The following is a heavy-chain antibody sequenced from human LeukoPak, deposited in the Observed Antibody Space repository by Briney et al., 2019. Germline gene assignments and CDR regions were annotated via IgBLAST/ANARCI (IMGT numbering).Heavy chain of an antibody. CDR2: IYNSGST. D-gene: IGHD2-15*01. CDR3: ARDCTDGSCYPLYGMDV. CDR1: GGSLKSYY. J-gene: IGHJ6*02. V-gene: IGHV4-59*01. Sequence: SETLSLTCSVSGGSLKSYYWSWIRQPPGKGLEWIGYIYNSGSTNYNPSLKSRVTMSLDRSKNQFSLKLSSVTAADTAVYYCARDCTDGSCYPLYGMDVWGQGTTVTVSS.